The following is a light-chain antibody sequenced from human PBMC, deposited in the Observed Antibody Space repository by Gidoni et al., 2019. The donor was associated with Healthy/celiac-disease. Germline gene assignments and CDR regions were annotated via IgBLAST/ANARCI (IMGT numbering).Light chain of an antibody. V-gene: IGKV3-15*01. CDR2: GAS. J-gene: IGKJ2*01. CDR1: QSVSSN. CDR3: QQYNNWPYMYT. Sequence: LSCRASQSVSSNLAWYQQKPGQAPRLLIYGASTRATGIPARFSGSGSGTEFTLTISSLQTEDFAVYYCQQYNNWPYMYTFGQXTKLEIK.